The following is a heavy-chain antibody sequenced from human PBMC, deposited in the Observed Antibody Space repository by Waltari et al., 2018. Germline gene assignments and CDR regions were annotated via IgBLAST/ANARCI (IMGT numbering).Heavy chain of an antibody. D-gene: IGHD6-13*01. CDR3: ARVDSSSWYEGAFDI. V-gene: IGHV3-53*01. J-gene: IGHJ3*02. CDR2: IYSGGST. CDR1: GFTVSSNY. Sequence: EVQLVESGGGLIQPGGSLRLSCAASGFTVSSNYMSWVRQAPGKGLEGVSVIYSGGSTYDADSVKGRFTISRDNSKNTLYLQMNSLRAEDTAVYYCARVDSSSWYEGAFDIWGQGTMVTVSS.